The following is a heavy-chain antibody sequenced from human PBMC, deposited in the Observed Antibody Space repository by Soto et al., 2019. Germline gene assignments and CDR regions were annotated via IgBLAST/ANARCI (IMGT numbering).Heavy chain of an antibody. CDR2: INVYNGNT. CDR1: GYTFTNYG. V-gene: IGHV1-18*01. J-gene: IGHJ5*02. CDR3: ARGVGSGSYYNQYNWFAP. D-gene: IGHD3-10*01. Sequence: QVQLVQSGGEVKKPGASVKVSCKASGYTFTNYGISWVRQAPGQGLEWMGWINVYNGNTKYAQKVQGRVTMTTDTSTSTAYMELRSLRSADTAVYYCARGVGSGSYYNQYNWFAPWGQGTLVTVSS.